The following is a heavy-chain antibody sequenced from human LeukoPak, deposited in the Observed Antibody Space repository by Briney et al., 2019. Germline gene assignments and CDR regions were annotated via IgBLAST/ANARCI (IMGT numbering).Heavy chain of an antibody. J-gene: IGHJ4*02. Sequence: ASVKVSCKASGYTFMDSYMHWVRQAPGQRPEWMAWINPNGGETHYAQRFRGRVILTLDTSISTAYMELNSLQYDDSAIYYCARDLTAGSSDYWGPGTPVTVSS. CDR3: ARDLTAGSSDY. CDR1: GYTFMDSY. V-gene: IGHV1-2*02. CDR2: INPNGGET. D-gene: IGHD3-10*01.